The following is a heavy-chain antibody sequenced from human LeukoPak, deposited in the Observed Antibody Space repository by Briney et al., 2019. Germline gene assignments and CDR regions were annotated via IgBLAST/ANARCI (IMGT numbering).Heavy chain of an antibody. V-gene: IGHV4-59*12. J-gene: IGHJ4*02. D-gene: IGHD2-21*02. CDR2: VYYNGDT. CDR3: ASLCGGDCYSPHDYAFDY. Sequence: SETLSLTCTVSGGSISSYFCSWIRQPPGKGLEWIGYVYYNGDTNYNPSLKSRVAISVDTSKNQFFLKLNSVTAADTAVYYCASLCGGDCYSPHDYAFDYWGQGTLVTVSS. CDR1: GGSISSYF.